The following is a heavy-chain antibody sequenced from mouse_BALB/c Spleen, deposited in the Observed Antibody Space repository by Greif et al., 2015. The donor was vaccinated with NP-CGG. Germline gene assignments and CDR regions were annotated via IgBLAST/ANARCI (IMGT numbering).Heavy chain of an antibody. J-gene: IGHJ4*01. CDR3: ARYSDDYAMDY. CDR2: ILPGSGST. D-gene: IGHD1-1*01. Sequence: QVQLQQSGAELMKPGASVKISCKATGYTFSSYWIEWVKQRPGHGLEWIGEILPGSGSTNYNEKFKGKATFTADTSSNTASMQLSSLTSEDSAVYYVARYSDDYAMDYWGQGTSVTVSS. CDR1: GYTFSSYW. V-gene: IGHV1-9*01.